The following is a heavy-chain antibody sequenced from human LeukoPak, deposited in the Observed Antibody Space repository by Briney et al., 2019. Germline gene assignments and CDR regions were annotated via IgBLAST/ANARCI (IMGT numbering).Heavy chain of an antibody. CDR3: ARDSLNDYGDSEYLDY. CDR2: IYYSGST. D-gene: IGHD4-17*01. V-gene: IGHV4-59*12. J-gene: IGHJ4*02. Sequence: SETLSLTCTVSGGSISSYYWSWIRQPPGKGLEWIGYIYYSGSTNYNPSLKSRVTISVDNSKNQFSLKLTSVTAADTAVYYCARDSLNDYGDSEYLDYWGQGTLVTVSS. CDR1: GGSISSYY.